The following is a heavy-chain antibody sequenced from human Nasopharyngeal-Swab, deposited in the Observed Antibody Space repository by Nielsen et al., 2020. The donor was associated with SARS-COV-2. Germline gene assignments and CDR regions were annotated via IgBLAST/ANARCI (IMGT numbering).Heavy chain of an antibody. D-gene: IGHD2-15*01. CDR3: ARERVVVVSATYYQYGMDV. V-gene: IGHV1-3*01. Sequence: WARQAPGRRLERLGWINAGNGNTKYSQKFQGKVTITRDTSASTAYMEMSSLRSEATAVYYCARERVVVVSATYYQYGMDVWGQGTTVTVSS. J-gene: IGHJ6*02. CDR2: INAGNGNT.